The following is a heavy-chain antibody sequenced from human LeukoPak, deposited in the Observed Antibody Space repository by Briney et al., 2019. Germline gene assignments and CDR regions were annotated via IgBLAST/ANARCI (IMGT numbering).Heavy chain of an antibody. CDR1: GGSISSGSYY. J-gene: IGHJ4*02. CDR2: IYTSGST. V-gene: IGHV4-61*02. CDR3: ARETRSWYYFDY. D-gene: IGHD6-13*01. Sequence: SETLSLTCTVSGGSISSGSYYWSWIRQPAGKGLEWIGRIYTSGSTNYNPSLKSRVTISVDTSKNQFSLKLSSVTAADTAVYYCARETRSWYYFDYWGQGTLVTVSS.